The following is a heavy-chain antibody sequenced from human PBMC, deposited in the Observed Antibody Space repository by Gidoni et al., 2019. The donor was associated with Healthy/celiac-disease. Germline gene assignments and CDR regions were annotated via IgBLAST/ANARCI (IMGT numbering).Heavy chain of an antibody. CDR1: GSTFTSYG. CDR2: ISAYNGNT. CDR3: ARDIPQLGINGFDP. Sequence: QVQLVQSGAEVKKPGASLKFSCTASGSTFTSYGISWVREAPGKGLEWMGWISAYNGNTNYAQKLKGRVNMTTDTSTSTAYMELRSLRSDDTAVYYCARDIPQLGINGFDPWGQGTLVTVSS. J-gene: IGHJ5*02. V-gene: IGHV1-18*01. D-gene: IGHD6-13*01.